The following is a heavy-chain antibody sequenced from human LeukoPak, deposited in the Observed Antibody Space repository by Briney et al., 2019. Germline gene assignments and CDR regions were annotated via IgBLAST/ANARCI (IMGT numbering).Heavy chain of an antibody. D-gene: IGHD3-16*01. CDR2: IYYSGST. V-gene: IGHV4-30-4*08. J-gene: IGHJ4*02. Sequence: SQTLSLTCTVSGGSISSGDYYWSWVRQPPGKGLEWIGYIYYSGSTYYNPSLKSRIAISVDTSRTHFSLKLSSVTAADTAVYYFAMWRVWGSTAGFDYWGQGTLVTVSS. CDR1: GGSISSGDYY. CDR3: AMWRVWGSTAGFDY.